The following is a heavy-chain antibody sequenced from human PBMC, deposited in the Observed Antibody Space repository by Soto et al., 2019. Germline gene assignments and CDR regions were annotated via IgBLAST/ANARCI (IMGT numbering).Heavy chain of an antibody. CDR1: GFTFSSYG. CDR3: AKASTTVIPFDY. V-gene: IGHV3-30*18. CDR2: ISYDGSNK. D-gene: IGHD4-17*01. Sequence: QVQLVESGGGVVQPGRSLRLSCAASGFTFSSYGMHWVRQAPGKGLEWVAVISYDGSNKYYADSVKGRFTISRDNSKNTMYLQMNRLRAEDTAVYYCAKASTTVIPFDYWGQGTLVTVSS. J-gene: IGHJ4*02.